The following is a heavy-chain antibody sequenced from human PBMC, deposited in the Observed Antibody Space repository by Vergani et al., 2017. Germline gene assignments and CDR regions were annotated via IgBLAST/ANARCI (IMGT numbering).Heavy chain of an antibody. CDR2: IIPIFGTA. Sequence: QVQLVQSGAEVKKPGSSVKVSCKASGGTFSSYAISWVRQAPGQGLEWMGGIIPIFGTANYAQKFQDRVTITADESTSTAYMELSSLRSEDTAVYYCASKNDFWSGDEYYYYYMDVWGKGTTVTVSS. CDR1: GGTFSSYA. D-gene: IGHD3-3*01. J-gene: IGHJ6*03. V-gene: IGHV1-69*01. CDR3: ASKNDFWSGDEYYYYYMDV.